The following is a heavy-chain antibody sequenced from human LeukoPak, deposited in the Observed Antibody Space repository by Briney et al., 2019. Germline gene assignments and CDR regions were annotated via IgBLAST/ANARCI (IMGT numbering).Heavy chain of an antibody. CDR1: GGSFSGYY. Sequence: LETLSLTCAVYGGSFSGYYWSWIRQPPGKGLEWIGYIYHSGSTNYNPSLQSRVTISVDTSKNQFSLNLDSVTAADTAVYYCARGGAARLHFQNWGQGTLVTVSS. V-gene: IGHV4-59*01. CDR2: IYHSGST. J-gene: IGHJ1*01. CDR3: ARGGAARLHFQN. D-gene: IGHD6-6*01.